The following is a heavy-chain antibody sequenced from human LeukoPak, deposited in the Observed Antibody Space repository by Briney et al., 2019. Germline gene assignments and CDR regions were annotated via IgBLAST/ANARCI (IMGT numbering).Heavy chain of an antibody. V-gene: IGHV4-31*03. CDR1: GGSITTGGYY. J-gene: IGHJ4*02. CDR3: ARPKYDFWSGYYSYFDY. D-gene: IGHD3-3*01. CDR2: IYYSGST. Sequence: SQTLSLTCTVSGGSITTGGYYWNWIRQHPGKGLEWIGYIYYSGSTYYNPSLKSRVTISVDTSKNQFSLKLSSVTAADTAVYYCARPKYDFWSGYYSYFDYWGQGTLVTVSS.